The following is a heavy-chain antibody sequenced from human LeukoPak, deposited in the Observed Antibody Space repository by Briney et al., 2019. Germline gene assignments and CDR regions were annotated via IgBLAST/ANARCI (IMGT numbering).Heavy chain of an antibody. Sequence: ASVKVSWQASGYIFTSYGIGWVRQTPGQALEWMGWISTYNGNTNYVQRLQGRVTMTTDTPTNTVHMELRSLRSDDAAVYYCARVGYSSACGHWGEGTLVTVSS. V-gene: IGHV1-18*01. D-gene: IGHD2-21*01. J-gene: IGHJ4*02. CDR1: GYIFTSYG. CDR2: ISTYNGNT. CDR3: ARVGYSSACGH.